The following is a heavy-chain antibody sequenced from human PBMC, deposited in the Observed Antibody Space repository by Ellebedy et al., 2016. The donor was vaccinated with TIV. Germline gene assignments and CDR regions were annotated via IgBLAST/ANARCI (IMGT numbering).Heavy chain of an antibody. CDR3: SRACLGVDCYFDH. D-gene: IGHD3-3*01. CDR1: GFTFSIYA. Sequence: GESLKISCAASGFTFSIYAMSWVRQAPGKGLEWVSLISGSGDRTYYADSVKGRFTISRDNSKDTLDVQMNSMRAEDTAVYYCSRACLGVDCYFDHWGQGTLVTVSS. J-gene: IGHJ4*02. V-gene: IGHV3-23*01. CDR2: ISGSGDRT.